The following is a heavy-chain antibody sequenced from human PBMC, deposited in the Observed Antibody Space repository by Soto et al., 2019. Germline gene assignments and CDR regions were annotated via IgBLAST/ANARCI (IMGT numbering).Heavy chain of an antibody. CDR2: MNTNSGNT. CDR3: ARGSGITIFGVVTPNWFDP. CDR1: GYTFTSYD. V-gene: IGHV1-8*01. D-gene: IGHD3-3*01. Sequence: GASVKVSCKASGYTFTSYDINWVRQATGQGLEWMGWMNTNSGNTGYAQKFQGRVTMTRNTSISTAYMEMSRLRTKDTAVYYCARGSGITIFGVVTPNWFDPWGQGTLVTVSS. J-gene: IGHJ5*02.